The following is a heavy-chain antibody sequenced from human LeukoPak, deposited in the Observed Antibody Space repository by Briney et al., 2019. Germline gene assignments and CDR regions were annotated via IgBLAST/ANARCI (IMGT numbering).Heavy chain of an antibody. Sequence: PGGSLRLSCAASGFTFDDYAMHWVRQAPGKGLEWVSLISWDGGSTYYADSVKGRFTISRDNSKNTLYLQMNSLRAEDTAVYYCAKPPWGDSHQFDYWGQGTLVTVSS. CDR1: GFTFDDYA. J-gene: IGHJ4*02. D-gene: IGHD3-16*01. CDR3: AKPPWGDSHQFDY. CDR2: ISWDGGST. V-gene: IGHV3-43D*03.